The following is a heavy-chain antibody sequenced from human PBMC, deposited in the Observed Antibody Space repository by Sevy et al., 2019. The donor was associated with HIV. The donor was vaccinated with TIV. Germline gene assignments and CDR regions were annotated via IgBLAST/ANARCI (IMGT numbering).Heavy chain of an antibody. CDR3: ARSAVASTRDAFDI. D-gene: IGHD6-19*01. CDR2: IYYSGST. J-gene: IGHJ3*02. CDR1: GGSISSYY. V-gene: IGHV4-59*01. Sequence: SESLSLTCTVSGGSISSYYWSWIRQPPGKGLEWIGYIYYSGSTNYNPSLKSRVTISVDTSKNQFSLKLSSVTAADTAVYYCARSAVASTRDAFDIWGQGTLVTVSS.